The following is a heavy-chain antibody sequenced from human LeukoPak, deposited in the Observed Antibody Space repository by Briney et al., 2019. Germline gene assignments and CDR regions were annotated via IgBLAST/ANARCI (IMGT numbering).Heavy chain of an antibody. CDR1: GGSISSYY. Sequence: SGTLSLTCTVSGGSISSYYWSWVRQPPGKGLEWIGYIYYSGSTNYNPSLKSRVTISVDTSKNQFSLKLSSVTAADTAVYYCARGGGIAAAAYYYYYMDVWGKGTTVTVSS. CDR3: ARGGGIAAAAYYYYYMDV. J-gene: IGHJ6*03. D-gene: IGHD6-13*01. CDR2: IYYSGST. V-gene: IGHV4-59*01.